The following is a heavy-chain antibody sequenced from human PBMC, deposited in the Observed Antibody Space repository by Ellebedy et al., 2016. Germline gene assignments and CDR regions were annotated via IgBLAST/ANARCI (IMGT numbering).Heavy chain of an antibody. D-gene: IGHD3-3*01. CDR3: ATGGRISVFDPII. CDR1: GFTFNNAW. V-gene: IGHV3-15*01. Sequence: GGSLRLSXVASGFTFNNAWMTWVRQVPGKGLEWVGLIKSKTEGGTIDYAAPVKGRFTISRDDSKNTVYLQMNSLKIEDTDVYCWATGGRISVFDPIIWGQGTTVTVSS. J-gene: IGHJ3*01. CDR2: IKSKTEGGTI.